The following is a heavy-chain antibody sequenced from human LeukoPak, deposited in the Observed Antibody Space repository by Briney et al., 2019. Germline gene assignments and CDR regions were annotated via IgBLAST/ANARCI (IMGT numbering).Heavy chain of an antibody. CDR1: GGSFSGYY. Sequence: TASETLSLTCAVYGGSFSGYYWSWIRQPPGKGLEWIGEINHSGSTNYNPSLKSRVTISVDTSKNQFSLKLSSVTAADTAVYYCARGIAVAGLSFDYWGQGTLVTVSS. CDR2: INHSGST. D-gene: IGHD6-19*01. J-gene: IGHJ4*02. V-gene: IGHV4-34*01. CDR3: ARGIAVAGLSFDY.